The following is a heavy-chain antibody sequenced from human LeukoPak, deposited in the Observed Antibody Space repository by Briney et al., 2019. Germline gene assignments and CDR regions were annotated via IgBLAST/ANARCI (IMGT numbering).Heavy chain of an antibody. CDR2: IYYSGST. D-gene: IGHD2-2*02. J-gene: IGHJ5*02. Sequence: LETLSLTCTVSGGSISSSSYYWGWLRQPPGKGLEWIGNIYYSGSTYYNPSLKSRVTISVDTSKNQFSLKLSSVTAADTAVYYCARQGLVPAAIRHGFDPWGQGTLVTVSS. CDR3: ARQGLVPAAIRHGFDP. CDR1: GGSISSSSYY. V-gene: IGHV4-39*01.